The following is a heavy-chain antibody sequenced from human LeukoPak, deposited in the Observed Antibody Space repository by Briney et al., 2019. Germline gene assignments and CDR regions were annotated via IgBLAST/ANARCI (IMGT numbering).Heavy chain of an antibody. V-gene: IGHV4-59*08. CDR3: ARSLPAGFTMVRGEPCSWFDP. D-gene: IGHD3-10*01. CDR1: GGSISSYY. Sequence: SEALSLTCTVSGGSISSYYWSWIRQPPGKAREGVGDIYYSGSTNDNPSLTSRVTISVDTSKNQFSLKLSSVTAADTAVYHCARSLPAGFTMVRGEPCSWFDPWGEGTLVTLSP. CDR2: IYYSGST. J-gene: IGHJ5*02.